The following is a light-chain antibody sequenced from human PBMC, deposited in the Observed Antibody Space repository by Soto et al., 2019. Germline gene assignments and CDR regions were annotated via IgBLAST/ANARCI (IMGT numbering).Light chain of an antibody. CDR2: QAS. J-gene: IGKJ4*01. Sequence: DIQMTQSPSTLSASVGDRVTITCRASQSLNKWLAWYQQKPGKAPKLLIYQASNLEDGVPSRFSVSGSGTEFTLTINGLQPDDVAPYFCQQYDIFPLTFGGGTKVDIK. CDR1: QSLNKW. CDR3: QQYDIFPLT. V-gene: IGKV1-5*03.